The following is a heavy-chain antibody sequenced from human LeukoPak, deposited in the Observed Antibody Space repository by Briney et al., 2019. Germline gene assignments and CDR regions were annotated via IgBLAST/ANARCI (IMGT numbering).Heavy chain of an antibody. Sequence: GGSLRLSCAASGFTFSSYGMHWVRQAPGKGLEWVAVISYDGSNKYYADSVKGRFTISRDNSKNTLYLQMNSLRAEDTAVYYCARFIWFGELLSSGFDYWGQGTLVTVSS. D-gene: IGHD3-10*01. V-gene: IGHV3-30*03. J-gene: IGHJ4*02. CDR2: ISYDGSNK. CDR1: GFTFSSYG. CDR3: ARFIWFGELLSSGFDY.